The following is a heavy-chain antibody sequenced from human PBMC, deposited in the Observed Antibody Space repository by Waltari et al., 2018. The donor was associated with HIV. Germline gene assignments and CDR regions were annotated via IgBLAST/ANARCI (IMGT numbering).Heavy chain of an antibody. CDR2: IYYSGIT. CDR1: GASISSCGYY. CDR3: ARGLPPWGNYFDY. D-gene: IGHD3-16*01. V-gene: IGHV4-31*03. Sequence: QLQESGPGLVKPSQTLSLACTVSGASISSCGYYWSWIRQHPEKGLEWIGNIYYSGITYYNPSLKSRVTLSVDSSKNQFSLKLSSLTAADTAVYFCARGLPPWGNYFDYWGQGTLVTISS. J-gene: IGHJ4*02.